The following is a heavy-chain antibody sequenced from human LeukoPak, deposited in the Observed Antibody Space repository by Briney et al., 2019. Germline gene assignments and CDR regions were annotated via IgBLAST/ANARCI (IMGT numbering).Heavy chain of an antibody. CDR2: INPSGGST. J-gene: IGHJ4*02. D-gene: IGHD2-21*02. CDR3: ALLCGGDCLQGRDY. V-gene: IGHV1-46*01. Sequence: GESLKISCKGSGYSFTSYWIGWVRQAPGQGLEWMGIINPSGGSTSYAQKFQGRVTMTRDTSTSTVYMELSSLRSEDTAVYYCALLCGGDCLQGRDYWGQGTLVTVSS. CDR1: GYSFTSYW.